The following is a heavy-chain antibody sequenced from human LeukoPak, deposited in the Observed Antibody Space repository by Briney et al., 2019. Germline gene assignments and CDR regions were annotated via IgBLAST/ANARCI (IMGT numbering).Heavy chain of an antibody. V-gene: IGHV3-30-3*01. CDR3: AKVAHGDYFDY. Sequence: PGGSLRLSCAASGFTFSSYSMHWVRQAPGKGLEWVAVISYDGSNKYYADSVKGRFTISRDNSKNTMYLQMNSLRAEDTAVYYCAKVAHGDYFDYWGQGTLVTVSS. CDR1: GFTFSSYS. D-gene: IGHD3-10*01. J-gene: IGHJ4*02. CDR2: ISYDGSNK.